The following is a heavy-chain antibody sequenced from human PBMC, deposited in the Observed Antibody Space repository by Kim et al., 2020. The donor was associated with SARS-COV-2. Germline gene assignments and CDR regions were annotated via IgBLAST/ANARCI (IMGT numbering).Heavy chain of an antibody. CDR2: IWYDGSNK. V-gene: IGHV3-33*08. J-gene: IGHJ4*02. D-gene: IGHD1-26*01. Sequence: GGSLRLSCAASGFTFSSYGMHWVRQAPGKGLEWVAVIWYDGSNKYYADSVKGRFTTSRDTTKNTLYLQMNILTAEGTAVYYCARGGIVGATAGFDYWGQGTLVTVSS. CDR3: ARGGIVGATAGFDY. CDR1: GFTFSSYG.